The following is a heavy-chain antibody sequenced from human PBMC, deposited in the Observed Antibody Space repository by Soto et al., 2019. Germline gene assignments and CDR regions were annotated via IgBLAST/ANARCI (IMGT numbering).Heavy chain of an antibody. CDR1: GFTFSGYW. Sequence: GGSLRLSCAASGFTFSGYWMNWVRQAPGKGLEWVANIKQDGGEKYYVDSVKGRFTISRDNAKNSLYLQLNSLKAEDTAVYYCTRDQGGYVFYGTDLWGQGTTVTSPQ. D-gene: IGHD2-2*01. CDR3: TRDQGGYVFYGTDL. J-gene: IGHJ6*01. CDR2: IKQDGGEK. V-gene: IGHV3-7*03.